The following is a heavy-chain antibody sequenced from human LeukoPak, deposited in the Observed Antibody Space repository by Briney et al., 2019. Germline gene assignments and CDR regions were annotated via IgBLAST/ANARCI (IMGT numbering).Heavy chain of an antibody. J-gene: IGHJ4*02. CDR2: ISSSSSYI. CDR3: ARAPRQIAMAGDPKSFDY. D-gene: IGHD6-19*01. Sequence: GGSLRLSCAASGFTFSSYSMNWARQAPGKGLEWVSSISSSSSYIYYADSVKGRFTISGDNAKNSLYLQMNSLRAEDTAVYYCARAPRQIAMAGDPKSFDYWGQGTLVTVSS. CDR1: GFTFSSYS. V-gene: IGHV3-21*01.